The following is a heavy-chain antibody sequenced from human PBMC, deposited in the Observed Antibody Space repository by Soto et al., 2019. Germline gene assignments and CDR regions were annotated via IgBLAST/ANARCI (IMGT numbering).Heavy chain of an antibody. Sequence: QVQLVQSGAEVKKPGSSVKVSCKASGGTFSSYAISWVRQAPGQGLEWMGGIIPIFGTANYAQKFQGRVTITADESTSTAYMELSSLRSEDTAVYHCARWGVGAAAGTIYYYGMDVWGQGTTVTVSS. CDR2: IIPIFGTA. D-gene: IGHD6-13*01. J-gene: IGHJ6*02. CDR1: GGTFSSYA. CDR3: ARWGVGAAAGTIYYYGMDV. V-gene: IGHV1-69*01.